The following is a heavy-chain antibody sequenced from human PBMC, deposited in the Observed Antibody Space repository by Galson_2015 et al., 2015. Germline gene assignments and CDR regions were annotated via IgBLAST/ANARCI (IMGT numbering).Heavy chain of an antibody. Sequence: SLRLSCAASGFTFSIYGMNWVRQAPGKGLEWVSFISGSSGSTYYADSVEGRFTISRDNAKNSLYLLMNSLRAGDTAVYYCARDLDSGSSGPGYWGQGTLVTVSS. D-gene: IGHD6-6*01. V-gene: IGHV3-21*01. CDR2: ISGSSGST. J-gene: IGHJ4*02. CDR1: GFTFSIYG. CDR3: ARDLDSGSSGPGY.